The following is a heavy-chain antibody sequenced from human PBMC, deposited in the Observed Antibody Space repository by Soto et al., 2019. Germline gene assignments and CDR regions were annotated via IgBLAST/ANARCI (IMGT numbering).Heavy chain of an antibody. CDR1: GFTFSSYA. Sequence: GGSLRLSCAASGFTFSSYAMSWVRQAPGKGLEWVSAISGSGGSTYYADSVKGRFTISRDNSKNTLYLQMNSLRAEDTAVYYCAKDKHLPIVVVPAAMRPAYYYMDVWGKGTTVTVSS. J-gene: IGHJ6*03. CDR2: ISGSGGST. CDR3: AKDKHLPIVVVPAAMRPAYYYMDV. V-gene: IGHV3-23*01. D-gene: IGHD2-2*01.